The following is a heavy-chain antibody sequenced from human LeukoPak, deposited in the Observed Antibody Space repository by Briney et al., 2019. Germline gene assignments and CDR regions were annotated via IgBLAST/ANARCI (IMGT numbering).Heavy chain of an antibody. Sequence: TGGSLRLSCAASGFTFSSYGMHWVRQAPGKGLEWVAVISYDGSNKYHADSVKGRFTVSRDNSKNTLYLQMNSLRAEDTAVYYCEGGALDYWGQGTLVTVSS. J-gene: IGHJ4*02. D-gene: IGHD3-16*01. CDR1: GFTFSSYG. CDR3: EGGALDY. V-gene: IGHV3-30*03. CDR2: ISYDGSNK.